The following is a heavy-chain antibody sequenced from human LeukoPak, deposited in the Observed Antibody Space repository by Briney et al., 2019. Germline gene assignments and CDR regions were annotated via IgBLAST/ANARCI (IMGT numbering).Heavy chain of an antibody. V-gene: IGHV6-1*01. Sequence: KTSQTLSLTCAISGDSFSSNSAAWNWIRQSPSRGLEWLGRTYYRSKWYNDYAVSVKSRITINPDTSKNQFSLQLNSVTPDDTAVYYCVRDTGFDFDYWGQGTLVTVSS. D-gene: IGHD2-8*02. CDR2: TYYRSKWYN. CDR3: VRDTGFDFDY. CDR1: GDSFSSNSAA. J-gene: IGHJ4*02.